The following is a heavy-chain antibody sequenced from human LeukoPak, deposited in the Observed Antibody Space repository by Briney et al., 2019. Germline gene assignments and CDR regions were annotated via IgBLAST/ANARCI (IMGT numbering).Heavy chain of an antibody. CDR1: GFTFSTCA. D-gene: IGHD3-10*01. Sequence: PGGSLRLSCAASGFTFSTCAMSWVRQAPGKGLEWVSSISGSGGSTHYADSVKGRFTISRDNSKNTLYLQMNSLRAEDTAVYYCARDPGRAPYYYYGMDVWGQGTTVTVSS. J-gene: IGHJ6*02. CDR3: ARDPGRAPYYYYGMDV. CDR2: ISGSGGST. V-gene: IGHV3-23*01.